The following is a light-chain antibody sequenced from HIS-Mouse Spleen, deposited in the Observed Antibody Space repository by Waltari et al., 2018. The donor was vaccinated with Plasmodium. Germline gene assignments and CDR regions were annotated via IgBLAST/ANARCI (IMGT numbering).Light chain of an antibody. CDR1: QCVSSN. V-gene: IGKV3-15*01. CDR2: GAS. Sequence: EIVMTQSPATLSVSPGERATLPCRASQCVSSNLAWYQQKPGQAPRLLLYGASTRATGIPARFSGSGSGTEFTLTISSLQSEDFAVYYCQQYNNWSFTFGPGTKVDIK. CDR3: QQYNNWSFT. J-gene: IGKJ3*01.